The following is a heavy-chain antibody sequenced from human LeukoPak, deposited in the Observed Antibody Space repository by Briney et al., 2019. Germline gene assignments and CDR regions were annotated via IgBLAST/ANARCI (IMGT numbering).Heavy chain of an antibody. CDR1: GGSISSGGYY. V-gene: IGHV4-31*03. CDR2: IYYSGST. CDR3: ARDTPITIFGVVISRQIDY. J-gene: IGHJ4*02. D-gene: IGHD3-3*01. Sequence: PSETLSLTCTVSGGSISSGGYYWSWIRQHPGKGLEWIGYIYYSGSTYYNPSLKSRVTISVDTSKNQFSLKLSSVTAADTAVYYCARDTPITIFGVVISRQIDYWGQGTLVTVSS.